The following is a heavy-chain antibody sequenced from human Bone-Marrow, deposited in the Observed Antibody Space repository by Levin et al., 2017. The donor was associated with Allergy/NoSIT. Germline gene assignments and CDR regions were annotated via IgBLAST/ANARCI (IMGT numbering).Heavy chain of an antibody. J-gene: IGHJ3*02. D-gene: IGHD2-8*01. CDR2: ISPYNGDT. CDR1: GYTFTFYG. CDR3: AREMAETAADTFDI. V-gene: IGHV1-18*01. Sequence: ASVKVSCKASGYTFTFYGISWVRQAPGQGLEWMGWISPYNGDTNYAQKLQGRVTMPTDTSTSTAYMELRRLRSDDPAVYYCAREMAETAADTFDIWGQGTMVTVSS.